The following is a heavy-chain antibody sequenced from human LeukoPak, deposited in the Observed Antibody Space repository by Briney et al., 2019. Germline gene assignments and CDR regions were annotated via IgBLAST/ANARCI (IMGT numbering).Heavy chain of an antibody. D-gene: IGHD2-15*01. CDR1: GGSISSSNW. J-gene: IGHJ4*02. V-gene: IGHV4-4*02. Sequence: SETLSLTYAVSGGSISSSNWWSWVRQPPGKGLEWIGEIYHSGSTNYNPSLKSRVTISVDKSKNQFSLKLSSVTAADTAVYYCARSSVVVVAATSTGLDYWGQGTLVTVSS. CDR2: IYHSGST. CDR3: ARSSVVVVAATSTGLDY.